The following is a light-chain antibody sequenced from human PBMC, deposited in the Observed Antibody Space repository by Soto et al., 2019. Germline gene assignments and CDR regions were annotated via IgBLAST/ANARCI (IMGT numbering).Light chain of an antibody. CDR2: KAS. J-gene: IGKJ1*01. Sequence: DIQMTQSPSTLSASVGDRVTITCRASQSINNWLVWYQQKPGIAPKLLMYKASNLESGIPSRFSGIGAGTEFALTISSLQPDDFAPYYCQKYISYPWTFGQGTKVEIK. CDR3: QKYISYPWT. V-gene: IGKV1-5*03. CDR1: QSINNW.